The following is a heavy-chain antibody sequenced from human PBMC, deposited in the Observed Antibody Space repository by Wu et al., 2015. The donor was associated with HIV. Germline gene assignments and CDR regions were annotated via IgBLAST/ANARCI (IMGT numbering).Heavy chain of an antibody. J-gene: IGHJ6*03. CDR3: ARVEAFPAAMGYYYYYMDV. Sequence: QVQLVQSGAEVKKPGASVKVSCKASGGTFSSYAISWVRQAPGQGLEWMGGIIPIFGTANYAQKFQGRVTITADESTSTAYMELSSLRSEDTAVYYCARVEAFPAAMGYYYYYMDVWGKGTTVTVSS. CDR1: GGTFSSYA. CDR2: IIPIFGTA. V-gene: IGHV1-69*01. D-gene: IGHD2-2*01.